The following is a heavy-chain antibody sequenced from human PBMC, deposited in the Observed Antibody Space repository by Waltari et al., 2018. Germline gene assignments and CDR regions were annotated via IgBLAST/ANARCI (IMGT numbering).Heavy chain of an antibody. Sequence: QVQLQNSGPGLVTPSHAVTPPCTVSGGYISSSGSLSVLRPSRTGLPWIGRIYTSGSTNYNPSLKSRVTMSVDTSKNQFSLKLSSVTAADTAVYYCARRGWGRPNSPGIAAAGTVFDYWGQGTLVTVSS. J-gene: IGHJ4*02. CDR1: GGYISSSG. CDR2: IYTSGST. CDR3: ARRGWGRPNSPGIAAAGTVFDY. V-gene: IGHV4-4*07. D-gene: IGHD6-13*01.